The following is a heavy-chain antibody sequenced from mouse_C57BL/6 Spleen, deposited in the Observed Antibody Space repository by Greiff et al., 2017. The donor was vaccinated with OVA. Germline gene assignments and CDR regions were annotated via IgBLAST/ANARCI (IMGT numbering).Heavy chain of an antibody. CDR3: ARSVITTSGAMDY. V-gene: IGHV1-81*01. CDR1: GYTFTSYG. CDR2: IYPRSGNT. Sequence: VKLQESGAELARPGASVKLSCKASGYTFTSYGISWVKQRTGQGLEWIGEIYPRSGNTYYNEKFKGKATLTADKSSSTAYMELRSLTSEDSAVYFCARSVITTSGAMDYWGQGTSVTVSS. J-gene: IGHJ4*01. D-gene: IGHD1-1*01.